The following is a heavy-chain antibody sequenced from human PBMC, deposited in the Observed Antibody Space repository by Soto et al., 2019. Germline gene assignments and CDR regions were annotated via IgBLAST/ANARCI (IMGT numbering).Heavy chain of an antibody. CDR3: ARGPYYYDSSGYYSDFDY. D-gene: IGHD3-22*01. CDR1: GGSFSGYY. CDR2: INHSGST. Sequence: QVQLQQWGAGLLKPSETLSLTCAVYGGSFSGYYWSWIRQPPGKGLEWIGEINHSGSTNYNPSLKSRVTISVDTSKNHFSLRLGSVTAADTAVYYCARGPYYYDSSGYYSDFDYWGQGTLVTVSS. V-gene: IGHV4-34*01. J-gene: IGHJ4*02.